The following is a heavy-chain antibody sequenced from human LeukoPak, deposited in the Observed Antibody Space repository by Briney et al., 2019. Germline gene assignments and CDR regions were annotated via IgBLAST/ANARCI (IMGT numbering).Heavy chain of an antibody. J-gene: IGHJ4*02. V-gene: IGHV1-18*01. Sequence: ASVTVSCKASGYTFTNYGIFWVRQAPGQGLEWMGWISAYSGNTNYAQKLQGRVTMTTGTSTSTAYMELESLRSDDTAVYYCAISQGSYYDTSGYLGGDYWGQGTLVTVSS. CDR3: AISQGSYYDTSGYLGGDY. CDR1: GYTFTNYG. D-gene: IGHD3-22*01. CDR2: ISAYSGNT.